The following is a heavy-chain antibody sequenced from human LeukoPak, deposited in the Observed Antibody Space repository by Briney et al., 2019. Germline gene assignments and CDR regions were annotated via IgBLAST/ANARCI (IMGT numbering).Heavy chain of an antibody. J-gene: IGHJ4*02. Sequence: PGGSLRLSCAASGFTFSSYAMHWVRQAPGKGLEWVAVISYDGSNKYYADSVKGRFTISRDNSKNTLYLQMNSLRAEDTAVYYCARDLRSGSAAGTRSDYWGQGTLVTVSS. V-gene: IGHV3-30-3*01. D-gene: IGHD6-13*01. CDR1: GFTFSSYA. CDR2: ISYDGSNK. CDR3: ARDLRSGSAAGTRSDY.